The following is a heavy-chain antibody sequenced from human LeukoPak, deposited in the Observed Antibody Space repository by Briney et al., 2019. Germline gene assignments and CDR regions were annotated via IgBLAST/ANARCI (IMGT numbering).Heavy chain of an antibody. Sequence: PGGSLRLSCAASGFTFSSYSMTWVRQAPGKGLEWVSYISSSSSTIYYADSVKGRFTISRDNAKNSLYLQMNSLRAEDTAVYYCARDIGQSGGSYGMDVWGQGTTVTVSS. V-gene: IGHV3-48*01. CDR1: GFTFSSYS. CDR2: ISSSSSTI. CDR3: ARDIGQSGGSYGMDV. J-gene: IGHJ6*02. D-gene: IGHD2-15*01.